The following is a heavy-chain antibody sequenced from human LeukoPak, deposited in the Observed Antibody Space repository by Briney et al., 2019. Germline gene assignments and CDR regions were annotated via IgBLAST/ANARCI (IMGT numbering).Heavy chain of an antibody. D-gene: IGHD6-13*01. CDR1: GGSISSYY. Sequence: PSETLSLTCTVSGGSISSYYWSWVRQPPGKGLEGVGYIYYSGSTNYNPSLKSRVTISVDTSKNQFSLKLSSETAADTAVYYCARHRSSSSQWDYWGQGTLVTVSS. V-gene: IGHV4-59*08. CDR3: ARHRSSSSQWDY. J-gene: IGHJ4*02. CDR2: IYYSGST.